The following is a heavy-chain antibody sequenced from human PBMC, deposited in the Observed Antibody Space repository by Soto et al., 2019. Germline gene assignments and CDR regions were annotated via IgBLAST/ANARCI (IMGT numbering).Heavy chain of an antibody. CDR3: ASFPEGYYDSSGYALFDY. Sequence: PSETLSLTCAVSGGSISSSNWWSWVRQPPGKGLEWIGEIYHSGSTNYNPSLKSRVTISVDKSKNQFSLKLSSVTAADTAVYYCASFPEGYYDSSGYALFDYWGQGTLVTVSS. CDR1: GGSISSSNW. V-gene: IGHV4-4*02. J-gene: IGHJ4*02. D-gene: IGHD3-22*01. CDR2: IYHSGST.